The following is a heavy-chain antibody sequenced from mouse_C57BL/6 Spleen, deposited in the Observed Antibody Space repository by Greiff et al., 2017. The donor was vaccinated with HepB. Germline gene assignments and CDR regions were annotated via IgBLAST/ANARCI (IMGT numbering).Heavy chain of an antibody. J-gene: IGHJ1*03. D-gene: IGHD1-1*01. Sequence: VQLVESGAELVRPGASVTLSCKASGYTFTDYEMHWVKQTPVHGLEWIGAIDPETGGTAYNQKFKGKAILTADKSSSTAYMELRSLTSEDSAVYYCTRRHYYGSSYRYFDVWGTGTTVTVSS. CDR1: GYTFTDYE. CDR3: TRRHYYGSSYRYFDV. V-gene: IGHV1-15*01. CDR2: IDPETGGT.